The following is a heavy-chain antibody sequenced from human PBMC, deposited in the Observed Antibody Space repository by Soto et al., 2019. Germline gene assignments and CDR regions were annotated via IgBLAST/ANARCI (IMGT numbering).Heavy chain of an antibody. J-gene: IGHJ3*02. CDR3: ARIGGGAIVVVPAADDAFDI. CDR2: INHSGST. D-gene: IGHD2-2*01. Sequence: QVQLQQWGAGLLKPSETLSLTCAVYGGSFSGYYWSWIRQPPGKGLEWIGEINHSGSTNYNPSLKRRVTISVDTSKNQFSLKLSSVTAADTAVYYCARIGGGAIVVVPAADDAFDIWGQGTMVTVSS. V-gene: IGHV4-34*01. CDR1: GGSFSGYY.